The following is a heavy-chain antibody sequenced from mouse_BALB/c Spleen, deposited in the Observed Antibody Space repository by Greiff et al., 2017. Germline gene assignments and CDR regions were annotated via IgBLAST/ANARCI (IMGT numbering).Heavy chain of an antibody. Sequence: VKLMESGAELMKPGASVKISCKATGYTFSSYWIEWVKQRPGHGLEWIGEILPGSGSTNYNEKFKGKATFTADTSSNTAYMQLSSLTSEDSAVYYCARRYGSSYWYFDVWGAGTTVTVSS. CDR2: ILPGSGST. CDR3: ARRYGSSYWYFDV. J-gene: IGHJ1*01. CDR1: GYTFSSYW. D-gene: IGHD1-1*01. V-gene: IGHV1-9*01.